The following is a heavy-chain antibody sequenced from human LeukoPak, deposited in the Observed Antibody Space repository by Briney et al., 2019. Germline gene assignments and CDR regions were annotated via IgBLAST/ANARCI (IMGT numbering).Heavy chain of an antibody. CDR3: ARVGVISGSYYFDY. J-gene: IGHJ4*02. CDR1: GFTFSDHY. Sequence: GGSLRLSCAASGFTFSDHYMDWVRQAPGKGLEWVGRTRNKANSYTTEYAASVKGRFTISRDDSKNSLYLQMNSLKTGDTAVYYCARVGVISGSYYFDYWGQGTLVTVSS. CDR2: TRNKANSYTT. D-gene: IGHD3-10*01. V-gene: IGHV3-72*01.